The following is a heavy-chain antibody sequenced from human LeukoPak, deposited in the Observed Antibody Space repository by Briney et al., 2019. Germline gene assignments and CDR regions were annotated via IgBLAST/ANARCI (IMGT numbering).Heavy chain of an antibody. CDR2: IYYSGST. V-gene: IGHV4-39*07. Sequence: SETLSLTCTVSGGSISSSSYYWGWIRQPPGKGLEWIGSIYYSGSTYYNPSLKSRVTISVDTSKNQFSLKLSSVTAADTAVYYCARGGDIPTGSTYYDFWSGYYGNGNWFDPWGQGTLVTVSS. D-gene: IGHD3-3*01. CDR3: ARGGDIPTGSTYYDFWSGYYGNGNWFDP. J-gene: IGHJ5*02. CDR1: GGSISSSSYY.